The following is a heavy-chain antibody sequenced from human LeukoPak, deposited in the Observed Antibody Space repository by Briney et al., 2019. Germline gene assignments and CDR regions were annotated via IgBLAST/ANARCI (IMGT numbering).Heavy chain of an antibody. V-gene: IGHV4-4*07. Sequence: SETVSLTCTVSGGSISSYYWSWIRQPAGKGLGWIGRIYTSGSTNYNPSLKSRVTMSVDTSKNQFSLKLSSVTAADTAVYYCARDPAVVPAANYFDYWSQGTLVTVSS. CDR3: ARDPAVVPAANYFDY. CDR1: GGSISSYY. CDR2: IYTSGST. J-gene: IGHJ4*02. D-gene: IGHD2-2*01.